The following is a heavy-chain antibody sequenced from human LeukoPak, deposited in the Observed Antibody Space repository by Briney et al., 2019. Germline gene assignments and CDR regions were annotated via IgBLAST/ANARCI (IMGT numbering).Heavy chain of an antibody. CDR2: IYPGDSDT. Sequence: GASLQISCKGSGYSFTSYWIGWVGRMPGKGLEWMGIIYPGDSDTRYSPSFQGQVTISADKSISTYYLQWSNLRASVTAMYYCAIFGSGSYSNWFDPWGEGGQLTVSS. V-gene: IGHV5-51*01. J-gene: IGHJ5*02. CDR3: AIFGSGSYSNWFDP. D-gene: IGHD3-10*01. CDR1: GYSFTSYW.